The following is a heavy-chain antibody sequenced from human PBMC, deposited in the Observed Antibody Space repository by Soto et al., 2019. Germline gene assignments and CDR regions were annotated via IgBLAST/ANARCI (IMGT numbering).Heavy chain of an antibody. Sequence: ASLRLSCTASGFAFRHNYLTWIRLAPGKGLEWLSYISTSGSPAYYADSVKSRFTISTDNATKSLYLQMDSMRAEDAGGYCCATGGIYYEAWGQGTLVTVCS. CDR3: ATGGIYYEA. V-gene: IGHV3-11*01. CDR2: ISTSGSPA. D-gene: IGHD1-26*01. CDR1: GFAFRHNY. J-gene: IGHJ5*02.